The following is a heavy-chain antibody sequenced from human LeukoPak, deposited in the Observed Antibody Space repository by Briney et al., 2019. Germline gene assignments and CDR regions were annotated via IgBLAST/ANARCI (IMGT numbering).Heavy chain of an antibody. Sequence: GGSLRLSCAASGFTFSDYYMSWIRQAPGKGLEWVSYISSYGSTIYYADSVKGRFTISRDNAKNSLYLQMNSLRAEDTAVYYCARNYGSGSYCVDYWGQGTLVTVPS. CDR1: GFTFSDYY. CDR3: ARNYGSGSYCVDY. CDR2: ISSYGSTI. V-gene: IGHV3-11*04. D-gene: IGHD3-10*01. J-gene: IGHJ4*02.